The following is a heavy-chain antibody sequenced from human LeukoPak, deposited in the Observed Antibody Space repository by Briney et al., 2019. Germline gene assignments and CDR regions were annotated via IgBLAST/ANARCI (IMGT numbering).Heavy chain of an antibody. CDR2: IYYTGST. J-gene: IGHJ4*02. CDR3: ARSDGAGATDY. CDR1: GGSISSHY. V-gene: IGHV4-59*11. Sequence: PSETLSLICSVSGGSISSHYWSWMRRPPGKGLEWIGYIYYTGSTDYNPSLKSRVTISVDTSKNQLSLKLSSVTAADAAVYYCARSDGAGATDYWGQGTLVTVSS. D-gene: IGHD1-26*01.